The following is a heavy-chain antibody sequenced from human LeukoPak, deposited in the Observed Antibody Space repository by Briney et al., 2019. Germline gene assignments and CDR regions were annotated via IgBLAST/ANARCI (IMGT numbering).Heavy chain of an antibody. V-gene: IGHV1-2*02. D-gene: IGHD3-9*01. CDR1: GYTFTGYY. CDR3: ARATYYDILTGYYNGGSSHFDY. J-gene: IGHJ4*02. Sequence: ASVKVSCKASGYTFTGYYMHWVRQAPGQGLEWKGWINPNSGGTNYAQKFQGRVTMTRDTSISTAYMELSRLRSDDTAVYYCARATYYDILTGYYNGGSSHFDYWGQGTLVTVSS. CDR2: INPNSGGT.